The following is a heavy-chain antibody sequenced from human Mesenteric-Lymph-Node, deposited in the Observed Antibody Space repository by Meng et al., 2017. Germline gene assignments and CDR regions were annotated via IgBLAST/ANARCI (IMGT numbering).Heavy chain of an antibody. J-gene: IGHJ4*02. D-gene: IGHD5-12*01. CDR1: GYTFTSYY. V-gene: IGHV1-46*01. Sequence: ASVKVSCKASGYTFTSYYMHWLRQAPGQRLEWMGVINPSGGSTTYAQKFQGRVTMTTDTSTSTAYMELRSLRSDDTAVYYCARGGATINFDYWGQGTLVTVSS. CDR3: ARGGATINFDY. CDR2: INPSGGST.